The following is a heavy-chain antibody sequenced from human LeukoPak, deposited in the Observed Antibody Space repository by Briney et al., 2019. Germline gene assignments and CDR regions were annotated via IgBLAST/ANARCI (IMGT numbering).Heavy chain of an antibody. CDR1: GGSFSGYH. CDR2: INQSGST. D-gene: IGHD3-10*01. V-gene: IGHV4-34*01. J-gene: IGHJ5*02. CDR3: ARRGPPRTMLRGVKSGWFDP. Sequence: SETLSLSCVVYGGSFSGYHWSWIRQPPGKGLEWIGEINQSGSTNYNPSLKSRVTILVDTSKNQFSLKLSSVTAADTAVYYCARRGPPRTMLRGVKSGWFDPWGQGTLVTVSS.